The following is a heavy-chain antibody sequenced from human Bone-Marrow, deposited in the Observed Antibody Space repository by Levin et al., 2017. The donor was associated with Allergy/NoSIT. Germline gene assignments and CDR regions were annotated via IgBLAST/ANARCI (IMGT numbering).Heavy chain of an antibody. CDR3: AREPVAGAPDAFDI. CDR1: GFTFTNYA. J-gene: IGHJ3*02. Sequence: SCAASGFTFTNYAIHWVRQAPGKGLEWVSLTSYDGFNKYYADSVKGRFTISRDNSKNTVYLQMNNLTPDDTAVYYCAREPVAGAPDAFDIWGRGTMVTVSS. CDR2: TSYDGFNK. D-gene: IGHD6-19*01. V-gene: IGHV3-30-3*01.